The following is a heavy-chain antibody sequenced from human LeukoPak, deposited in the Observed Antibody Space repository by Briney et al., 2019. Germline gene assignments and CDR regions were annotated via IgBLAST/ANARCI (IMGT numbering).Heavy chain of an antibody. CDR2: ISGSGVNT. Sequence: TGGSLRLSCAASGFTFNNYAMSWVRQAPGKGLEWVSTISGSGVNTYYADSVKGRFTISRQDSNNALHLQLNSLRAEDTAIYYCARDCCSGGGPLDIWGQGTLVTVSS. V-gene: IGHV3-23*01. CDR1: GFTFNNYA. D-gene: IGHD2-15*01. CDR3: ARDCCSGGGPLDI. J-gene: IGHJ4*02.